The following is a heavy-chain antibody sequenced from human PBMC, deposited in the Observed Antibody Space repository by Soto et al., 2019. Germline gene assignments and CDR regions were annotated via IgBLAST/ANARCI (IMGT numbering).Heavy chain of an antibody. Sequence: SQTLSLTCAISGDSVSSNSAAWNWVRQSPSRGLEWLGRTYYRSKWYNDYAVSVKSRITINPDTSKNQFSLQLNSVTPEDTAVYYCAREGAYGDYVWIDYYYYHMDVWGKGTTVTVSS. J-gene: IGHJ6*03. V-gene: IGHV6-1*01. CDR1: GDSVSSNSAA. CDR3: AREGAYGDYVWIDYYYYHMDV. D-gene: IGHD4-17*01. CDR2: TYYRSKWYN.